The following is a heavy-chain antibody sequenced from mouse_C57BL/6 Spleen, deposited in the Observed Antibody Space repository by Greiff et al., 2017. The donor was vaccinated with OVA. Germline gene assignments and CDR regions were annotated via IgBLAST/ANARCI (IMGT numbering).Heavy chain of an antibody. CDR3: ARNYYGSSYPYAMDY. D-gene: IGHD1-1*01. Sequence: DVQLVESGGGLVQPGGSLSLSCAASGFTFTDYYMSWVRQPPGKALEWLGFIRNKANGYTTEYSASVKGRFTISRDNSQSILYLQMNALRAEDSATYYCARNYYGSSYPYAMDYWGQGTSVTVSS. V-gene: IGHV7-3*01. CDR1: GFTFTDYY. J-gene: IGHJ4*01. CDR2: IRNKANGYTT.